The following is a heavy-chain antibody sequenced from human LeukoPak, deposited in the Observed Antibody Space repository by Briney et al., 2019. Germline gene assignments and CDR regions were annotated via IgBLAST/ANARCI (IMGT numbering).Heavy chain of an antibody. CDR2: MSYDGGNK. CDR3: ARNANNYYYYYMDV. Sequence: PGRSLRLSCAASGFTFSNYGVLWVRQTPGKGLEWVALMSYDGGNKYYVDSVKGRFTISRDNSKNTLYLQMNSLRAEDTAVYFCARNANNYYYYYMDVWGKGTTVTVSS. CDR1: GFTFSNYG. D-gene: IGHD4/OR15-4a*01. V-gene: IGHV3-30*04. J-gene: IGHJ6*03.